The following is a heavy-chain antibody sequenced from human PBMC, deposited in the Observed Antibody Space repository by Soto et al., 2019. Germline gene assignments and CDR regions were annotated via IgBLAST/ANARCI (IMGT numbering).Heavy chain of an antibody. J-gene: IGHJ4*02. CDR1: GGSISSGDYY. Sequence: SETLSLTCTVSGGSISSGDYYWSWIRQPPGKGLEWIGYIYYSGSPYYNPSLKSRVTISVDTSKNQFSLKLSSVTAADTAVYYCARLFPRVVPAAIYFDYWGQGTLVTVSS. CDR3: ARLFPRVVPAAIYFDY. D-gene: IGHD2-2*01. V-gene: IGHV4-61*08. CDR2: IYYSGSP.